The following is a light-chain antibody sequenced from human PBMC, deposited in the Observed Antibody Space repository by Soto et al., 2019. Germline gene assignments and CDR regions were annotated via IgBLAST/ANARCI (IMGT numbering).Light chain of an antibody. CDR1: QSISRY. J-gene: IGKJ1*01. CDR3: QQYNNWPIT. CDR2: GAS. Sequence: IVLTQSPGTLSLSPGERTTLSCRASQSISRYLAWYQQKPGQGPRLLIYGASSRATGTPDRFSGSGSGTEFTLTISSLQSEDFAVYYCQQYNNWPITFGQGTKVDIK. V-gene: IGKV3D-15*01.